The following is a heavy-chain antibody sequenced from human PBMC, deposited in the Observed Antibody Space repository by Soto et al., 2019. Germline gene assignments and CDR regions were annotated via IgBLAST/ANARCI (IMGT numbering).Heavy chain of an antibody. Sequence: GSGPTLVNPTQTLTLTCTFSGFSLSTSGMCVSWIRQPPGKALEWLALIYWNDDKRYSPSLKGRLTITKDTSKNQVVLAMTNMDPVDTATYYCAHHTITPVTNWFDPWGLGTLVTVS. CDR1: GFSLSTSGMC. V-gene: IGHV2-5*08. D-gene: IGHD1-20*01. J-gene: IGHJ5*02. CDR3: AHHTITPVTNWFDP. CDR2: IYWNDDK.